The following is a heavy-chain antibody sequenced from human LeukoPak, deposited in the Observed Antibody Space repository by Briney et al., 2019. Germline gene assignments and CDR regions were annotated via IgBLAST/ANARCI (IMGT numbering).Heavy chain of an antibody. D-gene: IGHD2-2*01. J-gene: IGHJ6*03. CDR1: GGTFSSYA. CDR3: ARENVVVPAAMRDYYYYYYMDV. V-gene: IGHV1-69*06. CDR2: IIPIFDTT. Sequence: ASVKVSCKASGGTFSSYAISWVRQAPGQGLEWMGGIIPIFDTTNYAQKFQGRVTITADKSTSTAYMELSSLRSEDTAVYYCARENVVVPAAMRDYYYYYYMDVWGKGTTVTISS.